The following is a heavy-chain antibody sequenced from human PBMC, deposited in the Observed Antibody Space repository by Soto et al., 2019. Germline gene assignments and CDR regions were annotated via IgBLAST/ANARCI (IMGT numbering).Heavy chain of an antibody. Sequence: SETLSLTCAVSGGSISSGGYSWSWIRQPPGKGLEWIGYIYHSGSTYYNPSLKSRVTISVDRSKNQFSLKLSSVTAADTAVYYCARGTIDYVGWFDPWGQGTLVTVSS. CDR1: GGSISSGGYS. J-gene: IGHJ5*02. V-gene: IGHV4-30-2*01. CDR3: ARGTIDYVGWFDP. D-gene: IGHD4-17*01. CDR2: IYHSGST.